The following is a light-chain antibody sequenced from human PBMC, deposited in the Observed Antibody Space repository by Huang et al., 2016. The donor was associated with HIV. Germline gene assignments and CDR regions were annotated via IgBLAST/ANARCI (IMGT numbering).Light chain of an antibody. CDR2: WAS. CDR3: QQHYSSPWT. CDR1: QHVGSS. Sequence: DIVMTQSPDSLAGSLGERATIHCKSSQHVGSSFAWYQQKPGQSPKLLIYWASTRAFGVPDRFSGGGSGTDFTLTISSLQAADVAVYYCQQHYSSPWTFGQGTKVEIK. V-gene: IGKV4-1*01. J-gene: IGKJ1*01.